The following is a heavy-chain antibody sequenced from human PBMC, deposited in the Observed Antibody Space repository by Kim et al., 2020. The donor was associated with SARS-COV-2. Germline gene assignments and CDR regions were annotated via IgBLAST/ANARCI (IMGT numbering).Heavy chain of an antibody. J-gene: IGHJ6*02. Sequence: GGSLRLSCAASGFTFSSYAMSWVRQTPGKGLEWVSGISGSGTNTYYADSVKGRFTISRDNSKSTLYVQMNSLGAEDTAIYYCAKGLRISSYYGLDVWGQGTTVTVSS. CDR2: ISGSGTNT. CDR3: AKGLRISSYYGLDV. V-gene: IGHV3-23*01. CDR1: GFTFSSYA.